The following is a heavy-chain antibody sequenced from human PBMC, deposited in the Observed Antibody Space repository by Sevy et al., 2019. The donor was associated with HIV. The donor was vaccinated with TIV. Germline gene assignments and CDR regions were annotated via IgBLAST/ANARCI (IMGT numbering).Heavy chain of an antibody. CDR2: IYSVGST. Sequence: GGSLGLSCAASGFTVSSNYMSWVRQAPGKGLEWVSVIYSVGSTYYADSGKGRFTISRDNSKNTRYLQMNSLRAEETAVYYCARDRVAYGDYYFDYRGQGTLVTVSS. D-gene: IGHD4-17*01. J-gene: IGHJ4*02. CDR1: GFTVSSNY. V-gene: IGHV3-53*01. CDR3: ARDRVAYGDYYFDY.